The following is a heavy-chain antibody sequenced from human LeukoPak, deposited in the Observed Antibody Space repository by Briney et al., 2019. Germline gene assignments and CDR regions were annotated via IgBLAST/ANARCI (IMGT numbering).Heavy chain of an antibody. CDR2: IYSGGST. CDR1: GFTVSSNY. J-gene: IGHJ5*02. Sequence: GGSLRLSCAASGFTVSSNYMSWVRQAPGKGLEWVSVIYSGGSTYYADSVKGRFTISRDNSKNTLYLQMNSLRAEDTAVYYCARVRRRLDNWFDPWGQGTLVTVSS. V-gene: IGHV3-53*01. D-gene: IGHD6-25*01. CDR3: ARVRRRLDNWFDP.